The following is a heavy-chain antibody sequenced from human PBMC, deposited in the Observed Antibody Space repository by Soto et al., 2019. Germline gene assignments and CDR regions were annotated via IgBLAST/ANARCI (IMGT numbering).Heavy chain of an antibody. CDR1: GITFSTYG. J-gene: IGHJ4*02. D-gene: IGHD3-22*01. CDR2: ISYDGNKK. Sequence: QVQLVESGGGVVQPGRSLRLSCAASGITFSTYGMHWVRQAPGKGLEWVAVISYDGNKKFYVDSVKGRFTVSRDNSKNTLYRQMDSLRAEDTALYYCTTWAGHSYGSNGYYLFDYWGQGTLVSVSS. V-gene: IGHV3-33*01. CDR3: TTWAGHSYGSNGYYLFDY.